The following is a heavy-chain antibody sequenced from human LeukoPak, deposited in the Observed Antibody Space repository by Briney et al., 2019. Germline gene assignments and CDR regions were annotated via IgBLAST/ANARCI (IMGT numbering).Heavy chain of an antibody. J-gene: IGHJ6*03. CDR1: GFNFDDYG. V-gene: IGHV3-20*04. Sequence: GGSLRLSCAASGFNFDDYGMSWVRQAPGKGLEWVSGINLNGRGTGYADSVKGRFTISRDNAKNTLYLQMNSLTAEDTAVYYCARDGEYSYGFSYYYMDVWGKGTTVTVSS. CDR2: INLNGRGT. CDR3: ARDGEYSYGFSYYYMDV. D-gene: IGHD5-18*01.